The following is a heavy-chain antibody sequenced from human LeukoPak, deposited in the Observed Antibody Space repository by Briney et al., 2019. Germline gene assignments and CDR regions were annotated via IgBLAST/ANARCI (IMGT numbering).Heavy chain of an antibody. Sequence: ASVKVSCKASGNTFIGNYIHWVRQARGQGLEWMGWINPNSGGANYAQRFQGRVTMTRDTSVTTAFLDLDRLTSDDTAVYYCVTRSYTSGWPTWGQGTPVTVSS. CDR1: GNTFIGNY. D-gene: IGHD6-19*01. V-gene: IGHV1-2*02. J-gene: IGHJ5*02. CDR3: VTRSYTSGWPT. CDR2: INPNSGGA.